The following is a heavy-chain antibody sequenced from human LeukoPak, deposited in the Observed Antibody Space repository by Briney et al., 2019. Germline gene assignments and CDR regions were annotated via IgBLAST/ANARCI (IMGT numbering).Heavy chain of an antibody. CDR3: ARGVIVVVPAATRYYFDY. J-gene: IGHJ4*02. Sequence: SETLSLTCSVSDGSISSSSYYWGWIRQPPGKGLEWIGSIYYSGSTYYNPSLKSRVTISVDTSKNQFSLKLSSVTAADTAVYYCARGVIVVVPAATRYYFDYWGQGTLVTVSS. D-gene: IGHD2-2*01. CDR1: DGSISSSSYY. CDR2: IYYSGST. V-gene: IGHV4-39*07.